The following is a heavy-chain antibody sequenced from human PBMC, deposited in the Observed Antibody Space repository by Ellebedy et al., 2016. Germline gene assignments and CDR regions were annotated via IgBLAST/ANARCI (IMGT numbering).Heavy chain of an antibody. CDR3: AKDRIAVAGDAFDI. Sequence: GGSLRLXCAASGFTFSSYGMHWVRQAPGKGLEWVAVISYDGSNKYYADSVKGRFTISRDNSKNTLYLQMDSLRAEDTAVYYCAKDRIAVAGDAFDIWGQGTMVTVSS. CDR2: ISYDGSNK. J-gene: IGHJ3*02. D-gene: IGHD6-19*01. V-gene: IGHV3-30*18. CDR1: GFTFSSYG.